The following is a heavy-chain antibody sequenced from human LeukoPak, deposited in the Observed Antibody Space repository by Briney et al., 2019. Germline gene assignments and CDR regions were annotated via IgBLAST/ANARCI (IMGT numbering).Heavy chain of an antibody. CDR3: VRGNYYGSGSYRLGY. D-gene: IGHD3-10*01. CDR1: GFTFSSYS. J-gene: IGHJ4*02. V-gene: IGHV3-48*01. CDR2: ISSSSSTI. Sequence: GGSLRLSCAASGFTFSSYSMNWVRQAPGKGLEWVSYISSSSSTIYYADSVKGRFTISRDNAKNSLYLQMNSLRAEDTAVYYCVRGNYYGSGSYRLGYWGQGTLVTVSS.